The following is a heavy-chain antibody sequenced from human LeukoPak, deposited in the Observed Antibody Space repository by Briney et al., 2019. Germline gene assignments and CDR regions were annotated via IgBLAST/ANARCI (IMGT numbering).Heavy chain of an antibody. J-gene: IGHJ3*02. CDR3: ARVYAPDSVAFDI. CDR2: IKQDGSEK. D-gene: IGHD5/OR15-5a*01. V-gene: IGHV3-7*01. CDR1: GFTFSSYW. Sequence: GGSLRLSCAVSGFTFSSYWMSWVRQAPGKGLEWVSNIKQDGSEKYYVDSVKGRFTISRDNAKNSLYLQMNSLRAEDTAVYYCARVYAPDSVAFDIWGQGTMVTVSS.